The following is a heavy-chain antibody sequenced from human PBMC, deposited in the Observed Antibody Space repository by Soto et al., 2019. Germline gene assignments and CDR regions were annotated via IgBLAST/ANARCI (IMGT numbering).Heavy chain of an antibody. J-gene: IGHJ4*02. Sequence: EVQLLESGGGLIQPGGSLRLSCAASGFTFSSYVMNWLRQAPGKGLQWVSAIRGSGTNILYADSVKGRFHISRDNSRKTVYQQMDSLRAEDTAVYYCTGTRSPEGSGPNYFDYWGLGTLVTVSS. CDR1: GFTFSSYV. CDR3: TGTRSPEGSGPNYFDY. D-gene: IGHD6-19*01. V-gene: IGHV3-23*01. CDR2: IRGSGTNI.